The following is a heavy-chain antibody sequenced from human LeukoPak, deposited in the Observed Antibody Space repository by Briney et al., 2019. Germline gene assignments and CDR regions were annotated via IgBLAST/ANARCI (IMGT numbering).Heavy chain of an antibody. J-gene: IGHJ6*03. Sequence: GGSLRLSCAASGFTVSFNYMSWVRRAPGKGLEWISVIYSGGSTYYVDSVKGRFTISRDDSKNTLYLQMNSLRAEDTAIYYCARAQWRTYSYYYMDVWGKGTTVTVSS. CDR1: GFTVSFNY. CDR2: IYSGGST. V-gene: IGHV3-53*01. CDR3: ARAQWRTYSYYYMDV. D-gene: IGHD6-19*01.